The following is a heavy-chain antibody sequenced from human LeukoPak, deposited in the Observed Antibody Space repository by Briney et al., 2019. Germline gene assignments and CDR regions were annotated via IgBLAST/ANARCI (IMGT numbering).Heavy chain of an antibody. V-gene: IGHV4-34*09. CDR3: ASFYSSGWYPIDY. D-gene: IGHD6-19*01. Sequence: SETLSLTCAVYGGSFSGYYWSWIRQPPGKGLEWIGEINHSGSTYYNPSLKSRVTISVDTSKNQFSLKLSSVTAADTAVYYCASFYSSGWYPIDYWGQGTLVTVSS. CDR1: GGSFSGYY. CDR2: INHSGST. J-gene: IGHJ4*02.